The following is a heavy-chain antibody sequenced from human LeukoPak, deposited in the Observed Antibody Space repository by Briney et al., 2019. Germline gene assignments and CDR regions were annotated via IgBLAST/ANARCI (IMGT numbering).Heavy chain of an antibody. CDR1: GYTFTSYY. CDR3: ARDFGGVYPPGVS. Sequence: PGASVKVSCKASGYTFTSYYIHWVRQAPGQGLEWMGIINPSGGSTNYAQKFQGRVTMTRDRSTTTVYMELSSLRSEDMGVYYCARDFGGVYPPGVSWGQETWFTVPS. J-gene: IGHJ5*02. D-gene: IGHD3-16*01. CDR2: INPSGGST. V-gene: IGHV1-46*01.